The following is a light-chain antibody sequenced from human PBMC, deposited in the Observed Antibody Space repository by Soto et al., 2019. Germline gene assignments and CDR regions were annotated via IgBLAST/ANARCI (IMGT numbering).Light chain of an antibody. J-gene: IGKJ2*01. Sequence: EVVLTQSPGTLSLSPGERASLSCRASQDISSRDLAWYQQRPGQAPSLLIYRSSARATGIPERFSASGSGTDSTLTITRLQPEDSAVYFSQKYDTSPYTFGQGTKLEIK. V-gene: IGKV3-20*01. CDR1: QDISSRD. CDR3: QKYDTSPYT. CDR2: RSS.